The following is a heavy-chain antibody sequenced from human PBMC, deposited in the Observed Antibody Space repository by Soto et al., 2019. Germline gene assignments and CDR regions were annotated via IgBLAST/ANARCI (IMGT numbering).Heavy chain of an antibody. CDR3: AKDQGVGGTLGLFDY. Sequence: PGGSLRLSCAASGFTFSSYGMHWVRQAPGKGLEWVAVISYDGSNKYYADSVKGRFTISRDNSKNTLYLQMNSLRPEDTAIYYCAKDQGVGGTLGLFDYWGQGILVTVSS. CDR2: ISYDGSNK. CDR1: GFTFSSYG. J-gene: IGHJ4*02. D-gene: IGHD1-26*01. V-gene: IGHV3-30*18.